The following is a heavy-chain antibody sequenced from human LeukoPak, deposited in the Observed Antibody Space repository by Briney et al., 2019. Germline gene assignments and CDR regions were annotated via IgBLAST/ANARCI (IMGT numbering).Heavy chain of an antibody. CDR1: GGSISSSNW. V-gene: IGHV4-4*02. CDR3: ARYYYDSSGSPPRFFDY. D-gene: IGHD3-22*01. J-gene: IGHJ4*02. CDR2: IYHSGST. Sequence: SETLSLTCAVSGGSISSSNWWSWIRQPPGKGLEWIGEIYHSGSTNYNPSLKSRVTISVDKSKNQFSLKLSSVTAADTAVYYCARYYYDSSGSPPRFFDYWGQGTLVTVSS.